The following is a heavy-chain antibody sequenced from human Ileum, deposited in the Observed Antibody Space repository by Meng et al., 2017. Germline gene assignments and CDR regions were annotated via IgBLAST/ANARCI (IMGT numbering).Heavy chain of an antibody. V-gene: IGHV4-61*03. Sequence: VRLRGSERGLVRPSETLSLPYTVSGDSVSSDNYYGSWIRQPPGKGLEWIGYVYYSGHTDCNPSLKSRLSISIDTSKNHFSLKLSSVTAADTAVYYCARTPLYSGSYYFDPWGQGALVTVSS. CDR1: GDSVSSDNYY. J-gene: IGHJ4*02. CDR3: ARTPLYSGSYYFDP. D-gene: IGHD1-26*01. CDR2: VYYSGHT.